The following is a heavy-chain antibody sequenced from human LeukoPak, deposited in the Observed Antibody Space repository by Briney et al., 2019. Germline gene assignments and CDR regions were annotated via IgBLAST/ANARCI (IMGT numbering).Heavy chain of an antibody. CDR2: INWNGGST. V-gene: IGHV3-20*04. CDR1: GFTFDDYG. D-gene: IGHD4-17*01. CDR3: ARFNGDYYRIDY. J-gene: IGHJ4*02. Sequence: GGSLRLSCAASGFTFDDYGMSWVRQAPGKGLEWVSGINWNGGSTGYADSVRGRFTISRDNDKNSLYLRMNSLRAEDTALYYCARFNGDYYRIDYWGQGILVTVSS.